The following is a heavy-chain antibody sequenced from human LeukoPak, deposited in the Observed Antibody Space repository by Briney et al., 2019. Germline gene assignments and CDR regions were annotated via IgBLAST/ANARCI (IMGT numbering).Heavy chain of an antibody. Sequence: PGGSLRLSCGGSGFTFSRNAINWVRQTPGKGLEWLSAISSDGRYIYYTDSVKGRFTTSRDNSRNTVCLQMNGLRVEDTAVYSCATVMGSSPSTAYFAYWGQGTLVTVSS. CDR3: ATVMGSSPSTAYFAY. CDR2: ISSDGRYI. CDR1: GFTFSRNA. V-gene: IGHV3-23*01. J-gene: IGHJ4*02. D-gene: IGHD6-6*01.